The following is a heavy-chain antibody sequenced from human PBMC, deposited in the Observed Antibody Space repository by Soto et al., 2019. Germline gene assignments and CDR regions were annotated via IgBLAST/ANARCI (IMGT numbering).Heavy chain of an antibody. CDR2: ISSISNFI. CDR3: AREGARSSGCFEY. Sequence: GGSLRLSCAATEIGFSSYTMHWVRQAPGKGLEWVSSISSISNFIYYADSVKGRFTISRDNDKSSLYLQMDSLRVEDTAVYYCAREGARSSGCFEYWGQGTLVTVSS. CDR1: EIGFSSYT. V-gene: IGHV3-21*06. J-gene: IGHJ4*02. D-gene: IGHD6-19*01.